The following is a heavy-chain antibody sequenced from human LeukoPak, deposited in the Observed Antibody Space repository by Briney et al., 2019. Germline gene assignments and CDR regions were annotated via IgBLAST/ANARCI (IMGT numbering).Heavy chain of an antibody. CDR1: GFTFSSCA. CDR3: ARDIGVNMI. J-gene: IGHJ4*02. CDR2: ISGSDGST. V-gene: IGHV3-23*01. Sequence: GGSLRLSCAASGFTFSSCAMSWVRQAPGKGLEWVSAISGSDGSTYYADSVRGRFTISRDNSKNTLSLQMNSLRPEDTAVYYCARDIGVNMIWGQGTLVTVSS. D-gene: IGHD3-22*01.